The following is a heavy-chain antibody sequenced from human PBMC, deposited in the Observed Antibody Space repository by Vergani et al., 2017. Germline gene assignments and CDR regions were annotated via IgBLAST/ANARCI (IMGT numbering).Heavy chain of an antibody. J-gene: IGHJ4*02. V-gene: IGHV4-59*01. D-gene: IGHD5-12*01. CDR3: ARVPGYSGYGYFDY. Sequence: QVQLQESGPGLVKPSETLSLTCTVSGGSISSYYWSWIRQPPGKGLEWIGYIYYSGSTNSNPSLKSRVTISVDTSKNQFSLKLSSVTAADTAVYYCARVPGYSGYGYFDYWGQGTLVTVSS. CDR1: GGSISSYY. CDR2: IYYSGST.